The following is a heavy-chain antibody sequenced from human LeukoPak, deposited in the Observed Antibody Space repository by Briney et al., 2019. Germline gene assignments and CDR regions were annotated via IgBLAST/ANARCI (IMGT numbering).Heavy chain of an antibody. CDR3: ARAGGSTVSHSDY. D-gene: IGHD4-17*01. Sequence: GGSLRLSCAASGFTFSSYRMNWVRQAPGKGLEWVSSISSSTSYIYYADSVKGRFTISKDNAKNSLYLQMNSLRAEDTAVYYCARAGGSTVSHSDYWGQGTLVTASS. J-gene: IGHJ4*02. CDR1: GFTFSSYR. V-gene: IGHV3-21*01. CDR2: ISSSTSYI.